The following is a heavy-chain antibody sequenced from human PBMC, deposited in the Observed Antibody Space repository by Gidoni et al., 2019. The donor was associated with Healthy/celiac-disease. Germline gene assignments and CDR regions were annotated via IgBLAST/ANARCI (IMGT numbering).Heavy chain of an antibody. J-gene: IGHJ4*02. CDR1: GGSISSSSYY. CDR3: ARLGCTGGVCYDYFDY. D-gene: IGHD2-8*02. V-gene: IGHV4-39*01. CDR2: IYYSGST. Sequence: QLQLQESGPGLVKPSETLSLTCTVPGGSISSSSYYWGWIRQPPGKGLEWIGSIYYSGSTYYNPSLKSRVTISVDTSKNQFSLKLSSVTAADTAVYCCARLGCTGGVCYDYFDYWGQGTLVTVSS.